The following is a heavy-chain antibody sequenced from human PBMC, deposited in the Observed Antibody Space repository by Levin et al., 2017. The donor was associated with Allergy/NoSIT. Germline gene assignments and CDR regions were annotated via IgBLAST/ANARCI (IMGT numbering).Heavy chain of an antibody. CDR1: GYSFTSYW. CDR3: ARRYCGGGRCYDAFDV. J-gene: IGHJ3*01. D-gene: IGHD2-15*01. V-gene: IGHV5-51*01. Sequence: GESLKISCKGSGYSFTSYWIAWVRQMPGKGLEWMGIIYPADSDTTYSPSFQGQVSISADKSISTAYLQWSSLKASDTAIYFCARRYCGGGRCYDAFDVWGQGTVVTVSS. CDR2: IYPADSDT.